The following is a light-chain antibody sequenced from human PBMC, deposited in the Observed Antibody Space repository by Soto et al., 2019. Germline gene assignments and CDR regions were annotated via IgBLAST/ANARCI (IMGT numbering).Light chain of an antibody. J-gene: IGKJ4*01. Sequence: DIQMTQSPPTLSGSEGDRVTITCRASQTIRSWLAWYQQKPGKAPTLLIYTVSTLKSGVSARFSGSGSGTECTLAFSILDTEDVAVHYWHERYKLPPVPFGG. CDR2: TVS. V-gene: IGKV1-5*03. CDR3: HERYKLPPVP. CDR1: QTIRSW.